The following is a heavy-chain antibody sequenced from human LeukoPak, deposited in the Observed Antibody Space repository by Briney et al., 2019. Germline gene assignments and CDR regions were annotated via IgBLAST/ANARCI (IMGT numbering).Heavy chain of an antibody. Sequence: GGSLRLSCAASGLAFTSNYAVSWVRQGPGKELEWVSTITGTGTDTYYADSVKGRFTISRDISKNTLYLQMHSLRPEDTAVYYCTKARFGSGTYSAFDIWGQGTMVTVSS. CDR3: TKARFGSGTYSAFDI. CDR2: ITGTGTDT. J-gene: IGHJ3*02. V-gene: IGHV3-23*01. CDR1: GLAFTSNYA. D-gene: IGHD3-10*01.